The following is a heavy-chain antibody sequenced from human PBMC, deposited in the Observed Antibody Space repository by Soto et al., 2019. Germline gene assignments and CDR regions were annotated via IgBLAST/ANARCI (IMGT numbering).Heavy chain of an antibody. D-gene: IGHD2-21*02. CDR3: AREDDGGDTFDV. CDR2: IHHSGSI. Sequence: QVQLQQSGPGLVKPSQTLSLTCTVSGGSISSDYYHWTWIRQSPERGLEWIGYIHHSGSILYNPSLKSRVSFLLDTSKTRRSLHLTAATAAATAVYFCAREDDGGDTFDVWGQGNTVTAS. V-gene: IGHV4-30-4*08. CDR1: GGSISSDYYH. J-gene: IGHJ6*02.